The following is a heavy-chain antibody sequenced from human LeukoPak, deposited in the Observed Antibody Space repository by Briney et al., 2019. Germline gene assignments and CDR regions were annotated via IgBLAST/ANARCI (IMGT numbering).Heavy chain of an antibody. CDR3: ARVVDIVATIWFDY. D-gene: IGHD5-12*01. J-gene: IGHJ4*02. CDR2: INPSGGGT. Sequence: ASVKVSCKASGYTFTSYGISWVRQAPGQGLEWVGIINPSGGGTSYAQKFQGRVTMTRDTSTSTVYMELSSLRSEDTAVYYCARVVDIVATIWFDYWGQGTLVTVSS. CDR1: GYTFTSYG. V-gene: IGHV1-46*01.